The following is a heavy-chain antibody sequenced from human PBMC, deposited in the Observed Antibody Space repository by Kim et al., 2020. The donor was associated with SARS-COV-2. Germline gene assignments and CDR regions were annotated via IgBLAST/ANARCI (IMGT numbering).Heavy chain of an antibody. J-gene: IGHJ3*01. CDR1: GGSISNYY. CDR2: IYYGGST. D-gene: IGHD5-18*01. Sequence: SETLSLTCTVSGGSISNYYWSWVRQPPEKGLEWIGYIYYGGSTNYNASLKSRVTMSLDTSKNPFSLKLSYVTAADTAVYYCARSEGIRSDFDLWGHGTMVTVSS. CDR3: ARSEGIRSDFDL. V-gene: IGHV4-59*13.